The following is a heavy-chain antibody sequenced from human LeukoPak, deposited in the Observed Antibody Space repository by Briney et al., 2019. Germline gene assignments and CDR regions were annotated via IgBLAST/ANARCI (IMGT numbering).Heavy chain of an antibody. CDR2: IYYSGST. Sequence: SSETLSLTCTVSGGSISSSGYYWGWIRQPPGKGLEWIGSIYYSGSTYYNPSLKSRVTISVDTSKNQFSLKLSSVTAADTAVYYCARAPLDGYNYWYFDLWGRGTLVTVSS. CDR1: GGSISSSGYY. D-gene: IGHD5-24*01. J-gene: IGHJ2*01. CDR3: ARAPLDGYNYWYFDL. V-gene: IGHV4-39*07.